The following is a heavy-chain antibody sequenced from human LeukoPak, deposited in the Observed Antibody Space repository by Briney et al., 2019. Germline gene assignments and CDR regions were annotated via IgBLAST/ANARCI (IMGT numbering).Heavy chain of an antibody. CDR2: MNPNSGNT. V-gene: IGHV1-8*03. CDR1: GYTFTSYD. Sequence: GASVKVSCKASGYTFTSYDINWVRQATGQGLEWMGWMNPNSGNTGYAQKFQGRVTITRNTSISTAYMELSSLRPEDTAVYYCARGFDSSGYYYDYWGQGTLVTVSS. CDR3: ARGFDSSGYYYDY. D-gene: IGHD3-22*01. J-gene: IGHJ4*02.